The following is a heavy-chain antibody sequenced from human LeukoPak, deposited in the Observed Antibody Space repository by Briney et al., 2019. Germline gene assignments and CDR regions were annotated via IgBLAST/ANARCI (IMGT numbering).Heavy chain of an antibody. CDR1: GFTVSSNY. Sequence: GGSPRLSCAASGFTVSSNYMSWVRQAPGKGLEWVSLIYSGGTTYYADSVKGRFTISRDNSKNTLYLQMESLRAEDTAVYYCSRLGDVWGQGTLVTVSS. CDR3: SRLGDV. V-gene: IGHV3-53*01. CDR2: IYSGGTT. D-gene: IGHD3-16*01. J-gene: IGHJ4*02.